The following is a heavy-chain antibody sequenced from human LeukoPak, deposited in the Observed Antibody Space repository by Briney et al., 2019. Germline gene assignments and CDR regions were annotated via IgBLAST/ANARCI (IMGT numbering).Heavy chain of an antibody. Sequence: PGGSLRLSCAASGFTFSSYGMHRVRQAPGKGLEWVAFIRYDGSNKYYADSVKGRFTISRDNSKNTLDLQMSSLRAEDTAVYYCAKGSASSRPYYFDYWGQGALVTVSS. J-gene: IGHJ4*02. CDR2: IRYDGSNK. CDR1: GFTFSSYG. V-gene: IGHV3-30*02. D-gene: IGHD2-15*01. CDR3: AKGSASSRPYYFDY.